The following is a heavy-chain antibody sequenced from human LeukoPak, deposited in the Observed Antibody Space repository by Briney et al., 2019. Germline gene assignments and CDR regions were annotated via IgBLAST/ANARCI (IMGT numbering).Heavy chain of an antibody. V-gene: IGHV4-39*01. CDR3: ARRCSSTSCYERAFDI. CDR2: IYYSGNT. D-gene: IGHD2-2*01. Sequence: PSETLSLTCTVSGGSISSSSYSWGWIRQPPGKGLEWIGSIYYSGNTYYNPSLKSRVAISVDTSKNQFSLKLSSVTAADTAVYYCARRCSSTSCYERAFDIWGQGTMVTVSS. J-gene: IGHJ3*02. CDR1: GGSISSSSYS.